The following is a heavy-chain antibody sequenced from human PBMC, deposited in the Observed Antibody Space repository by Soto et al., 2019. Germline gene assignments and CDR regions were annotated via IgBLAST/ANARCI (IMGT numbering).Heavy chain of an antibody. CDR1: GGTFSSYT. J-gene: IGHJ2*01. V-gene: IGHV1-69*12. CDR2: IIPIFGTA. Sequence: QVQLVQSGAEVKKPGSSVTVSRKASGGTFSSYTISWVRQAPGQGLEWMGGIIPIFGTANYAQKFQGRVTITADESTSTAYLELSSLRSEDTALYYCARGNHRWLQLWYFDLWGRGTLVTVSS. CDR3: ARGNHRWLQLWYFDL. D-gene: IGHD5-12*01.